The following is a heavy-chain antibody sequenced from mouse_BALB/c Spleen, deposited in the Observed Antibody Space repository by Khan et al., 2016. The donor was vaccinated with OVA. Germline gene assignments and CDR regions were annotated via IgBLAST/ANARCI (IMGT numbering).Heavy chain of an antibody. D-gene: IGHD1-1*01. V-gene: IGHV3-2*02. Sequence: EVQLQESGPGLVNPSQSLSLTCTVTGYSITSDYAWNWIRQFPGNKLEWMDYISYSGRTSYNPSLKSRISITRDTSKNQVFLQLNSVTTEDTASYFCARSVTITTVVATDFDYWGQGTTLTVSS. CDR1: GYSITSDYA. CDR3: ARSVTITTVVATDFDY. J-gene: IGHJ2*01. CDR2: ISYSGRT.